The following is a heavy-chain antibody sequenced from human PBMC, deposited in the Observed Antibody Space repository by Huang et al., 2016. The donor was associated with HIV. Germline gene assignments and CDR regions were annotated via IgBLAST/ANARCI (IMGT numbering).Heavy chain of an antibody. CDR2: ISAYNGNT. V-gene: IGHV1-18*01. CDR1: GYTFSRYG. Sequence: GGEVKKPGASVKVSCKASGYTFSRYGISWVRQSPGQGLEWMGWISAYNGNTQYAQKLQGRVTMTTDTSTRTAYMGLRGLGSDDTAEYYCARGVYSSGYYPLFDYWGQGTLVTVTS. CDR3: ARGVYSSGYYPLFDY. J-gene: IGHJ4*02. D-gene: IGHD3-22*01.